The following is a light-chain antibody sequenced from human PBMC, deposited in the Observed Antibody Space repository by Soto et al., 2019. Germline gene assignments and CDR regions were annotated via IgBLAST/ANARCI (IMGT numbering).Light chain of an antibody. CDR2: ATS. CDR3: QKYNSAPLT. V-gene: IGKV1-27*01. J-gene: IGKJ4*01. Sequence: DVQMTQSPSSLSAFVGDRVTITCRASQGIAPYLAWFQQKPGNVPKLLIYATSTLQSGVPSRFSGSGSGTDFTLTINSLQTEDVGTYYCQKYNSAPLTFGGGTRVEIK. CDR1: QGIAPY.